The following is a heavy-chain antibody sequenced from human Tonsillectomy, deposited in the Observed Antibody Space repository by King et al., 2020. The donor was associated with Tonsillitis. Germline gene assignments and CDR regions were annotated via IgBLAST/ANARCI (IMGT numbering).Heavy chain of an antibody. D-gene: IGHD5-24*01. CDR3: ANGRDGQNLDS. V-gene: IGHV3-23*04. CDR1: GFTFGSYA. J-gene: IGHJ4*02. CDR2: IRGSGSTT. Sequence: VQLVESGGGLVQPGGSLRLSCAASGFTFGSYAMTWVRQPPGKGLEWVSAIRGSGSTTYYADSVKGRFTISRDNSEKKVYLQMNSLGADDTAVYYCANGRDGQNLDSRGQGTLVTVSS.